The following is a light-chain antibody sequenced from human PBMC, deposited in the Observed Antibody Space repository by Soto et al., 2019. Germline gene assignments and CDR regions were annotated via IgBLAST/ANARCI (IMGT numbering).Light chain of an antibody. CDR2: WAS. Sequence: DIVMTQSPNSLAMSLGERATINCRSSQSVLFNSNKKNFLAWYQQKPGQPPKLLIYWASTRQSGVPDRFSGSGSGTDFTLTISRLQAEDVAVYYCQQYFSSPITFGQGTRLEIK. CDR1: QSVLFNSNKKNF. CDR3: QQYFSSPIT. V-gene: IGKV4-1*01. J-gene: IGKJ5*01.